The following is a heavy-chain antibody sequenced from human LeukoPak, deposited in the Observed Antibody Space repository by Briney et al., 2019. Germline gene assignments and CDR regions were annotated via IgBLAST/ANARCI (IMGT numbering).Heavy chain of an antibody. V-gene: IGHV3-23*01. D-gene: IGHD2-2*01. Sequence: GGSLRLSCAASGFTFSSYAMSWVRQAPGKGLEWVSAISGSGDSTYYADSVKGRFTISRDNSKNTLYLQMNSLRAEDTAVYYCANFGCSSTSCLDYWGQGTLVTVSS. J-gene: IGHJ4*02. CDR1: GFTFSSYA. CDR3: ANFGCSSTSCLDY. CDR2: ISGSGDST.